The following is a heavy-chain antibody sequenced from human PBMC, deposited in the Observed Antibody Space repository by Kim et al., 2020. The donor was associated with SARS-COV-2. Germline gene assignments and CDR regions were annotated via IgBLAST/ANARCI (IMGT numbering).Heavy chain of an antibody. J-gene: IGHJ4*02. CDR2: INHSGST. CDR3: ARGITMVRGVIITPREIDY. D-gene: IGHD3-10*01. CDR1: GGSFSGYY. V-gene: IGHV4-34*01. Sequence: SETLSLTCAVYGGSFSGYYWSWIRQPPGKGLEWIGEINHSGSTNYNPSLKSRVTISVDTSKNQFSLKLSSVTAADTAVYYCARGITMVRGVIITPREIDYWGQGTLVTVSS.